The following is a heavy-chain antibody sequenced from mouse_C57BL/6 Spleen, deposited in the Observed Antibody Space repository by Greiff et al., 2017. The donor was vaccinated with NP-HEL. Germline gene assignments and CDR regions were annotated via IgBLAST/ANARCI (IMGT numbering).Heavy chain of an antibody. Sequence: EVQLQQSGPELVKPGASVKISCKASGYTFTDYYMNWVKQSHGKSLEWIGDINPNNGGTSYNQKFKGKATLTVDKSSSTAYMELRSLTSEDSAVYYCARELMITTGYAMDYWGQGTSVTVSA. CDR1: GYTFTDYY. CDR3: ARELMITTGYAMDY. D-gene: IGHD2-4*01. CDR2: INPNNGGT. V-gene: IGHV1-26*01. J-gene: IGHJ4*01.